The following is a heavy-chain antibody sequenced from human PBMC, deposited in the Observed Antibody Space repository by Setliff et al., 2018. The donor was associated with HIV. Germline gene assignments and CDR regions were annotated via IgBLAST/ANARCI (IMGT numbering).Heavy chain of an antibody. J-gene: IGHJ4*02. CDR1: GGSISSGNNY. V-gene: IGHV4-61*01. CDR3: ARGGFQRIVVVVSATPYFDS. D-gene: IGHD2-15*01. Sequence: PSETLSLTCTVSGGSISSGNNYWSWIRQPPGKGLEWIANIYYSGTTNYNPSLRSRVTISLASSKNQFSLRLSSVTAADTAMYYCARGGFQRIVVVVSATPYFDSWGQGTLVTVSS. CDR2: IYYSGTT.